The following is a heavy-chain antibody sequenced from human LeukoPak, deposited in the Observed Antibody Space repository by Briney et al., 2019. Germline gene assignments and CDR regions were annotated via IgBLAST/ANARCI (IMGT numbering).Heavy chain of an antibody. CDR2: INSDGSSA. CDR3: AGGYKSDY. CDR1: GFSFSTYW. V-gene: IGHV3-74*01. J-gene: IGHJ4*02. D-gene: IGHD5-18*01. Sequence: GGSLRLSCAASGFSFSTYWMHWVRQAPGKGLVWVSRINSDGSSAGYADSVRGRFTISRDNARNTLYLQMNSLRAEDTAVYYCAGGYKSDYWGQGTLVTVSS.